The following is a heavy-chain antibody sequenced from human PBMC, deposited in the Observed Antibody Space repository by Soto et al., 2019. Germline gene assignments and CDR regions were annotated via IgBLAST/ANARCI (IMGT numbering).Heavy chain of an antibody. D-gene: IGHD3-9*01. CDR3: ARVRGDYDILTGYYPNWFDP. CDR1: GGSISSGDYY. CDR2: IYYSGST. V-gene: IGHV4-30-4*01. Sequence: KPSETLSLTCTVSGGSISSGDYYWSWIRQPPGKGLEWIGYIYYSGSTYYNPSLKSRVTISVDTSKNQFSLKLSSVTAADTAVYYCARVRGDYDILTGYYPNWFDPWGQGTLVTVSS. J-gene: IGHJ5*02.